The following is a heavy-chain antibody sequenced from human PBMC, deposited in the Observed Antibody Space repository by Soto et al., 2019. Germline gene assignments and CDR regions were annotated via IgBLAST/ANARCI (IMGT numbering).Heavy chain of an antibody. CDR2: ISGSSSYR. D-gene: IGHD4-4*01. J-gene: IGHJ4*02. CDR3: ARSNYFAIDY. V-gene: IGHV3-21*01. CDR1: GFNFDDYG. Sequence: PGGSLRLSCAASGFNFDDYGMSWVRQAPGKGLEWVSSISGSSSYRYYADSMKGRFTISRDNAKNSLFLEMNSLGAEDTAVYYCARSNYFAIDYWGQGVLVTVS.